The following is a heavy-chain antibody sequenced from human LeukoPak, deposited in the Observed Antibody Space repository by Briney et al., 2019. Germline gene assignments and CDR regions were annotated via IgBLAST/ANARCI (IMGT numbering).Heavy chain of an antibody. CDR1: GGSISSGSYH. CDR2: IYYSGAT. CDR3: AREGSFCGGDCYSNWFDP. J-gene: IGHJ5*02. Sequence: SETLSLTCIVSGGSISSGSYHWGWIRQPPGEGLEWIASIYYSGATYYNPSLKSRVTISIDTSKNQFSLKLDSVTAADTAIYYCAREGSFCGGDCYSNWFDPWGQGILVTVSS. D-gene: IGHD2-21*02. V-gene: IGHV4-39*07.